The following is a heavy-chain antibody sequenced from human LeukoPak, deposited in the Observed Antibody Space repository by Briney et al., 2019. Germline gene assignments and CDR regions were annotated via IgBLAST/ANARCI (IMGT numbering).Heavy chain of an antibody. CDR1: GFTFSSYA. CDR3: AKDLILWFGELLDAFDI. D-gene: IGHD3-10*01. CDR2: ISGSGGST. V-gene: IGHV3-23*01. Sequence: GGSLILCCAASGFTFSSYAMSWVRQAPGKGLEWVSAISGSGGSTYYADSVKGRFTISRDNSKNTLYLQMNSLRAEDTAVYYCAKDLILWFGELLDAFDIWGQGTMVTASS. J-gene: IGHJ3*02.